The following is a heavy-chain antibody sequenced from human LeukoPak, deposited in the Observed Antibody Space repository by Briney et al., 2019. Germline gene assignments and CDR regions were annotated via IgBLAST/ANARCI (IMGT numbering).Heavy chain of an antibody. CDR2: INHSGST. D-gene: IGHD5-18*01. J-gene: IGHJ5*02. CDR1: GGSFSGYY. CDR3: ARYSYGLFGP. Sequence: SETLSLTCAVYGGSFSGYYWSWIRQPPGKGLEWIGEINHSGSTNYNPSLKSRVTISVDTSKNQFSLKLSSVTAADTAVYYCARYSYGLFGPWGQGTLVTVSS. V-gene: IGHV4-34*01.